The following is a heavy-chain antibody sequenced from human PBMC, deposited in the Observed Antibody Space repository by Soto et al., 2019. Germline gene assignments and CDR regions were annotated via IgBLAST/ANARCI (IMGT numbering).Heavy chain of an antibody. CDR3: ASDPWGILYLDY. Sequence: QVQLVQSGAEEKKPGASVKVSCKASGYTFTSYAMHWVRQAPGQRLEWMGWINAGNDNTKYSQKFQSSVTITRDTSASTAYMELSSLRSEDTAVYYCASDPWGILYLDYWGQGTLVTVSS. J-gene: IGHJ4*02. CDR2: INAGNDNT. V-gene: IGHV1-3*05. D-gene: IGHD2-15*01. CDR1: GYTFTSYA.